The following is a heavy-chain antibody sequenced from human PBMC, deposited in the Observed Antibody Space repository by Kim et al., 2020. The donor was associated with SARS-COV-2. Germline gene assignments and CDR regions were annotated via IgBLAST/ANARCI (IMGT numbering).Heavy chain of an antibody. J-gene: IGHJ5*02. V-gene: IGHV1-69*13. CDR1: GGTFSSYA. CDR2: IIPIFGTA. D-gene: IGHD3-10*01. CDR3: ATHSGRADYYGSGSYYH. Sequence: SVKVSCKASGGTFSSYAISWVRQAPGQGLEWMGGIIPIFGTANYAQKFQGRFTITADESTSTAYMELSSLRSEDTAVYYCATHSGRADYYGSGSYYHWGQGTLVTVSS.